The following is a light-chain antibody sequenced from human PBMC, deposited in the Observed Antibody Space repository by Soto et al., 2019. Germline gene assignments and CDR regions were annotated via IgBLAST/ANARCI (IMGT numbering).Light chain of an antibody. J-gene: IGLJ1*01. CDR1: SIDVDDY. Sequence: QSVLTQPRSVSGSPGQSVTISCSGTSIDVDDYVSWYQQHPGKAPKVIIYDVTKRPSGVPDRFSGSKSGNTASLTVSGLQAEDEADYYCCAHVGFSTYVFGSGTKVTVL. V-gene: IGLV2-11*01. CDR3: CAHVGFSTYV. CDR2: DVT.